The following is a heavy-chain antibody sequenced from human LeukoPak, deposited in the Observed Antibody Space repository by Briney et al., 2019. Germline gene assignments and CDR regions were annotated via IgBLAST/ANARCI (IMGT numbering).Heavy chain of an antibody. J-gene: IGHJ4*02. D-gene: IGHD6-13*01. CDR3: ARASGIAAAGTARTPFDY. Sequence: ASVKVSCKASGYTFTSYGISWVRQAPGQGLEWMGIINPSGGSTSYAQKFQGGVTMTRDMSTSTVYMELSSLRSEDTAVYYCARASGIAAAGTARTPFDYWGQGTLVTVSS. V-gene: IGHV1-46*01. CDR1: GYTFTSYG. CDR2: INPSGGST.